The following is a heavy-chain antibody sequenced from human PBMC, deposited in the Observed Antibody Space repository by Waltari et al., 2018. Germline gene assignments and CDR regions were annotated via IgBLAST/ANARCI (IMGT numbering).Heavy chain of an antibody. Sequence: QVQLVESGGGVVQPGGSLRLSCAASGFTFSSYVMHWVRQAPGTGLEWVAFIRYDGSNEYYADSVKGRFTISRDNSKNTLYLQMNSLRAEDTAVYYCAKAAAYCGGDCYSWFDPWGQGTLVTVSS. CDR2: IRYDGSNE. CDR3: AKAAAYCGGDCYSWFDP. V-gene: IGHV3-30*02. D-gene: IGHD2-21*01. J-gene: IGHJ5*02. CDR1: GFTFSSYV.